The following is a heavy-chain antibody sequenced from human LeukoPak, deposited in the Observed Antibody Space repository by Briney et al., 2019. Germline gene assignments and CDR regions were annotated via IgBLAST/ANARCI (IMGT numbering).Heavy chain of an antibody. V-gene: IGHV1-8*03. Sequence: ASVKVSCKASGYTFTSYDINWVRQATGQGLECMGWMNPNSGNTGYAQKFQGRVTIARNTSISTAYMELSSLRSEDTAVYYCARGNIYYYDSSGYSPIRFDPWGQGTLVTVSS. CDR3: ARGNIYYYDSSGYSPIRFDP. J-gene: IGHJ5*02. D-gene: IGHD3-22*01. CDR2: MNPNSGNT. CDR1: GYTFTSYD.